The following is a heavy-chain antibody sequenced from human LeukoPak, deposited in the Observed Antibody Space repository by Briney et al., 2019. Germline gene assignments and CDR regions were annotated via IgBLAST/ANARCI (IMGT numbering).Heavy chain of an antibody. CDR2: ISWNSGSI. D-gene: IGHD1-26*01. CDR1: GFIFDDYA. V-gene: IGHV3-9*01. CDR3: AKDRLPVGVLFDF. J-gene: IGHJ4*02. Sequence: GGSLRLPCAASGFIFDDYAMHWVRQAPGKGLEWVSRISWNSGSIGYADSVMGRFTISRDNAKNSLYLQMNSLRGEDTALYYCAKDRLPVGVLFDFWGRGTLVNVSS.